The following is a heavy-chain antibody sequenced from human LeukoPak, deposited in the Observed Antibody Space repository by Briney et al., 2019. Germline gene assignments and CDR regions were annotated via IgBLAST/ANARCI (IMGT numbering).Heavy chain of an antibody. J-gene: IGHJ4*02. CDR2: IKQDGSEK. CDR1: GFTFSSYW. V-gene: IGHV3-7*01. Sequence: GGSLRLSCAAPGFTFSSYWMSWVRQAPGKGLEWVANIKQDGSEKYYVDSVKGRFTISKDNAKNSLYLQMNSLRVEDTAVYYCARATVTTSWGQGTLVTVSS. D-gene: IGHD4-17*01. CDR3: ARATVTTS.